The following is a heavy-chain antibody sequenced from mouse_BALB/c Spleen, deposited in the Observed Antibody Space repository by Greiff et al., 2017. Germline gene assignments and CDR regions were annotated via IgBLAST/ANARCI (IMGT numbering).Heavy chain of an antibody. CDR3: ARDYDGYYDY. Sequence: VQLKESGAELVKPGASVKLSCTASGFNIKDTYMHWVKQRPEQGLEWIGRIDPANGNTKYDPKFQGKATITANTSSNTAYLQLSSLTSEDTAVYYCARDYDGYYDYWGQGTTLTVSS. CDR2: IDPANGNT. CDR1: GFNIKDTY. V-gene: IGHV14-3*02. J-gene: IGHJ2*01. D-gene: IGHD2-3*01.